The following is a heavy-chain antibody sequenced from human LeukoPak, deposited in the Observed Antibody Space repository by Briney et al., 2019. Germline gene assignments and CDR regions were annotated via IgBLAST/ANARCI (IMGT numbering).Heavy chain of an antibody. J-gene: IGHJ4*02. CDR1: GFTFSGYT. CDR3: ISGGGTADY. Sequence: GGSLRLSCAASGFTFSGYTMNWVRQAPGEGLEWVGLTKIKTDDGTPDYAALVKGRFTISRDDSKNTVYLEMNSLETEDTAVYYCISGGGTADYWGQGTLVSVSS. D-gene: IGHD1-1*01. CDR2: TKIKTDDGTP. V-gene: IGHV3-15*01.